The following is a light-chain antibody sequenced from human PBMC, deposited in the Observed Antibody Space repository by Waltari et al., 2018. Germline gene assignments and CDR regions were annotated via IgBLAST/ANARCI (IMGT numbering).Light chain of an antibody. V-gene: IGLV3-1*01. CDR1: NLGHQY. J-gene: IGLJ2*01. CDR2: QNN. CDR3: QTWDLITVT. Sequence: SSEVTQPPSVSVSTGQTASLTCYGENLGHQYTSWYQQRPGQSPLLVMHQNNIRPSGIPEGFSGSSSGNTATLTISGTQSMDEAVYYCQTWDLITVTFGGGTQLTVL.